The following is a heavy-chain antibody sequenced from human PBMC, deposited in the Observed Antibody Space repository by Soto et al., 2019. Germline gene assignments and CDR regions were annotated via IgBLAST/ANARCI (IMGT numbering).Heavy chain of an antibody. CDR2: ISWNSGSI. CDR1: GFTFDDYA. CDR3: AKGGAYCGGDGYSGIGWFDP. V-gene: IGHV3-9*01. J-gene: IGHJ5*02. D-gene: IGHD2-21*01. Sequence: EVQLVESGGGLVQPGRSLRLSCAASGFTFDDYAMHWVRQAPGKGLEWVSGISWNSGSIGYADSVKGRFTISRDNAKNSLYLQMNSLRAEDTALYYCAKGGAYCGGDGYSGIGWFDPWGQGTLVTVSS.